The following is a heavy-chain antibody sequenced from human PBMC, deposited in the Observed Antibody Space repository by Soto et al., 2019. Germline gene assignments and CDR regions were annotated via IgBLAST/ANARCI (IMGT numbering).Heavy chain of an antibody. V-gene: IGHV1-46*01. CDR3: ARVGVAARRQYYFDY. J-gene: IGHJ4*02. CDR1: GYTFTSYY. Sequence: ASVKVSCKASGYTFTSYYMHWVRQAPGQGLEWMGIINPSGGSTSYAQRFQGRVTMTRDTSTSTVYMELSSLRSEDTAVYYCARVGVAARRQYYFDYWGQGTLVTV. D-gene: IGHD6-6*01. CDR2: INPSGGST.